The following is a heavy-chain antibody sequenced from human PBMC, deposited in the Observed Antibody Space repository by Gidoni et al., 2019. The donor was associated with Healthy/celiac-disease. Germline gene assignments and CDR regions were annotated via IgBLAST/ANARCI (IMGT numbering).Heavy chain of an antibody. V-gene: IGHV4-34*01. D-gene: IGHD5-18*01. Sequence: QVQLQQWVAGLLKPSETLSLTCAVYGGSFTRYYLRWIRQPPGKGLEWIGEINPSGSTNYNPSLKSRVTISVDTSKNQFSLKLSSVTAADTAVYYCARVMRGYSYGYYYYYYGMDVWGQGTTVTVSS. J-gene: IGHJ6*02. CDR2: INPSGST. CDR1: GGSFTRYY. CDR3: ARVMRGYSYGYYYYYYGMDV.